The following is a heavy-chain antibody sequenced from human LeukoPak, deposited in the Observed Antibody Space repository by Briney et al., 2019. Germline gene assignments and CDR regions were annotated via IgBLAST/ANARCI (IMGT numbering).Heavy chain of an antibody. J-gene: IGHJ2*01. CDR3: ARGRYSYGSQEMGWYFDL. CDR2: IYYSGST. V-gene: IGHV4-31*03. D-gene: IGHD5-18*01. CDR1: GGSISSGGYH. Sequence: PSQTLSLTCTVSGGSISSGGYHWSWIRQHPGEGLEWIGYIYYSGSTYYNPSLKSRVTISVDTSKNQFSLKLSSVTAADTAVYYCARGRYSYGSQEMGWYFDLWGRGTLVTVSS.